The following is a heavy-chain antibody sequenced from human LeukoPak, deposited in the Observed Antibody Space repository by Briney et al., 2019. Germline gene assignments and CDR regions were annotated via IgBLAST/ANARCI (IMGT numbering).Heavy chain of an antibody. D-gene: IGHD3-22*01. CDR3: AKSYYDSTGYRGDFDY. CDR2: ISYDGGNK. Sequence: GGSLRLSCAASGFTFSSYSMNWVRQAPGKGLEWVAVISYDGGNKYYADSVKGRFTISRDNSKNTLYLQMNTLRAEDTAVYYCAKSYYDSTGYRGDFDYWGQGTLVTVSS. V-gene: IGHV3-30*18. CDR1: GFTFSSYS. J-gene: IGHJ4*02.